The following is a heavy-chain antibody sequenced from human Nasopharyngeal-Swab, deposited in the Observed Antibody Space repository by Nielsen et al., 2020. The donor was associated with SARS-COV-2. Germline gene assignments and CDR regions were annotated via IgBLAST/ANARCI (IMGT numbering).Heavy chain of an antibody. D-gene: IGHD3-10*01. CDR3: ASYGAGSYYSTGVYY. J-gene: IGHJ4*02. V-gene: IGHV3-23*01. Sequence: GESLKISCAASGLTFSSYAMSWVRQAPGEGLEWVSGINSGGTTTFYADIVKGRFTISRDNSKSTLYLQLNSLKVEDTAVYYCASYGAGSYYSTGVYYWGQGTRVIVSS. CDR2: INSGGTTT. CDR1: GLTFSSYA.